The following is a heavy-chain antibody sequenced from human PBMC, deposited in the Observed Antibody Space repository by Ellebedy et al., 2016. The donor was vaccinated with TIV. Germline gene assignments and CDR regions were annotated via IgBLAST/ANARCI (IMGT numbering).Heavy chain of an antibody. J-gene: IGHJ4*02. CDR3: ATERRSGYPDVAYYFDF. Sequence: SETLSLTXTVSGGSISPSFWSWVRQPAGGGLEWIGHISARGITNYNPSVKSRITMSLDTSRNRFSLNLRSVTAADTAVYCCATERRSGYPDVAYYFDFWGQGTLVSVSS. CDR1: GGSISPSF. D-gene: IGHD3-3*01. CDR2: ISARGIT. V-gene: IGHV4-4*07.